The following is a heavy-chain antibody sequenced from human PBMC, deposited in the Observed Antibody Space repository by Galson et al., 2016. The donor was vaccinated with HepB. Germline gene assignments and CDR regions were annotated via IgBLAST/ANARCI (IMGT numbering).Heavy chain of an antibody. CDR3: ARRYNWNDEYYFDQ. V-gene: IGHV5-51*01. Sequence: QSGAEVKKPGESLKISCKGSGTSFTAFWIGWVRQMPGKGLEWMGIIYPPDSDTRYSPSFQGQVTISADTSITTAYLQWSSLKASDTAMYYCARRYNWNDEYYFDQWGQGTLVTVSS. CDR1: GTSFTAFW. CDR2: IYPPDSDT. J-gene: IGHJ4*02. D-gene: IGHD1-1*01.